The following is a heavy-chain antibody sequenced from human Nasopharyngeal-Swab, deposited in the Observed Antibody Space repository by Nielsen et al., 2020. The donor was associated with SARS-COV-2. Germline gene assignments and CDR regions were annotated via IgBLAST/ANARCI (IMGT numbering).Heavy chain of an antibody. D-gene: IGHD3-3*01. CDR3: ARRDGSWSGYYTDY. Sequence: SETLSLTCTVSGGSISSGGYYWGWIRQPPGKGLEWIGSIYYSGSTYYNPSLKSRVTISVDTSKNQFSLKLSSVTAADTAVYYCARRDGSWSGYYTDYWGQGTLVTVSS. J-gene: IGHJ4*02. CDR2: IYYSGST. V-gene: IGHV4-39*01. CDR1: GGSISSGGYY.